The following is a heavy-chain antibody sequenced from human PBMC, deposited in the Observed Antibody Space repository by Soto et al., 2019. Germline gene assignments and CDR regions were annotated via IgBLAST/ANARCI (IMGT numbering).Heavy chain of an antibody. D-gene: IGHD3-10*01. V-gene: IGHV3-23*01. CDR3: AKGGRRYGSGKGGMDV. CDR2: ISGSGGST. J-gene: IGHJ6*02. CDR1: GFTFSSYA. Sequence: GGSLRLSCAASGFTFSSYAMSWVRQAPGKGLEWVSAISGSGGSTYYADSVKGRFTISRDNSKNTLYLQMNSLRAEDTAVYYCAKGGRRYGSGKGGMDVWGQGTTVTVSS.